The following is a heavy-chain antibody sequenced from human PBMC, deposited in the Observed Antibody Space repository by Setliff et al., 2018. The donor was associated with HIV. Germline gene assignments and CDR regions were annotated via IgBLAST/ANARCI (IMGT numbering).Heavy chain of an antibody. CDR3: ARVHDYGDYGSRWFDP. Sequence: ASVKVSCKAPGYTFTSYYMQWVRQAPGQGLEWMGIINPGDRGTSYAQNFQGRVTVTRDTSTNTVYMELKRLTSEDTAVYYCARVHDYGDYGSRWFDPWGQGTLVTVSS. J-gene: IGHJ5*02. CDR2: INPGDRGT. CDR1: GYTFTSYY. V-gene: IGHV1-46*01. D-gene: IGHD4-17*01.